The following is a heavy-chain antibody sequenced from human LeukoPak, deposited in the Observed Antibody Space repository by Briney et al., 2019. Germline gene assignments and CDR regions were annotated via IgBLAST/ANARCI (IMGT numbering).Heavy chain of an antibody. CDR2: IYYSGGT. CDR1: GGSINNYY. J-gene: IGHJ5*02. CDR3: ARGDVILEQPGFDP. D-gene: IGHD6-13*01. Sequence: SETLSLTCTVSGGSINNYYWSWIRQPPGKGLEWIGYIYYSGGTNYNPSLKSRVTISVDTSKNQFSLKMSSLTAADTAVYYCARGDVILEQPGFDPWGQGTLVTVSS. V-gene: IGHV4-59*01.